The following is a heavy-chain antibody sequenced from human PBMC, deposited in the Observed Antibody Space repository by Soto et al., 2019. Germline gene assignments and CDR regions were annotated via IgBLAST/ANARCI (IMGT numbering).Heavy chain of an antibody. J-gene: IGHJ6*02. CDR3: ARGDRGYSSSWLLYYYGMDV. Sequence: GGSLRLSCAASGFTFGSYSMHWVRQAPGKGLEWVSSISSSGDTYYADSLKGRLTISRDYAKNSLSLQMNSLRAEDTAVYYCARGDRGYSSSWLLYYYGMDVWGQGTTVTVSS. CDR2: ISSSGDT. D-gene: IGHD6-13*01. CDR1: GFTFGSYS. V-gene: IGHV3-21*01.